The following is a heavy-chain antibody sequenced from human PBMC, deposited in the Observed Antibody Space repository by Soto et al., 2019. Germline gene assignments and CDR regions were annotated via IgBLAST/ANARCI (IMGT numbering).Heavy chain of an antibody. J-gene: IGHJ5*02. CDR2: ISSSSSYI. Sequence: PGGSLRLSCAASGFTFSSYSMNWVRQAPGKGLEWVSSISSSSSYIYYADSVKGRFTISRDNAKNSLYLQMNSLRAEDTAVYYCARGGYDIWNWFDPWGQGTLVTVSS. V-gene: IGHV3-21*01. CDR3: ARGGYDIWNWFDP. CDR1: GFTFSSYS. D-gene: IGHD3-9*01.